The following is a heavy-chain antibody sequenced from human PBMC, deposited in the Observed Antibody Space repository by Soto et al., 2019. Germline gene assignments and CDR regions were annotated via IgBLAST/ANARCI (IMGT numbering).Heavy chain of an antibody. D-gene: IGHD2-2*01. CDR2: ISRSSSTI. CDR1: GLTFSSYD. V-gene: IGHV3-48*01. CDR3: TKFYAAIYYYGMDV. J-gene: IGHJ6*02. Sequence: PGGSLRLSCAASGLTFSSYDMNWVRQAPGKGLEWISYISRSSSTIYYADSVKGRFAISRDNAKNSLYLQMNSLRAEDTAVYYCTKFYAAIYYYGMDVWGQGTTVTVSS.